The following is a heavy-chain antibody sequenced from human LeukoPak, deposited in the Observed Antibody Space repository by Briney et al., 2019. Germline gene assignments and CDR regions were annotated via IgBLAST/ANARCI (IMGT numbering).Heavy chain of an antibody. D-gene: IGHD3-10*02. V-gene: IGHV3-43*01. CDR1: GFNFHRYT. CDR3: AKELDTMFFDY. CDR2: VGWAGGTT. J-gene: IGHJ4*02. Sequence: PGGSLRLSCATSGFNFHRYTIHWVRQAPGKGLEWVSLVGWAGGTTYYSDSVRGRFTISRDSGRNSVYLQMNSLTTDDTAFYFCAKELDTMFFDYWGQGALVTVSS.